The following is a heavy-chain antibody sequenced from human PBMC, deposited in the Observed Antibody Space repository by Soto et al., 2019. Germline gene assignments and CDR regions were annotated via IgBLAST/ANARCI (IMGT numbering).Heavy chain of an antibody. D-gene: IGHD1-7*01. CDR3: AGTTSHQWYYMDV. CDR2: TYYRSRWYN. Sequence: SQTLSLTCDICGDSVSSNIAAWNWIRLSPSRGLEWLARTYYRSRWYNDYAVSVRSRITVNPDTSKNQFSLQLTSVTPEDTAVYYCAGTTSHQWYYMDVWGKGTTVTVSS. J-gene: IGHJ6*03. V-gene: IGHV6-1*01. CDR1: GDSVSSNIAA.